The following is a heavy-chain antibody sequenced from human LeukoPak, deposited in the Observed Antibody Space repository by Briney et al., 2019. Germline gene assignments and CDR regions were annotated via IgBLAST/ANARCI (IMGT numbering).Heavy chain of an antibody. CDR1: GFTFSDYY. J-gene: IGHJ6*03. D-gene: IGHD2-15*01. Sequence: GGSLRLSCAASGFTFSDYYMRWIRQAPGKGLEWVSYISSSGSTISYADSVKGRFTISRDNAKNSLYLQMNSLRAEDTAVYYCARDLAHCSGGSCYRMKYYYYYYMDVWGKGTTVTISS. CDR3: ARDLAHCSGGSCYRMKYYYYYYMDV. CDR2: ISSSGSTI. V-gene: IGHV3-11*01.